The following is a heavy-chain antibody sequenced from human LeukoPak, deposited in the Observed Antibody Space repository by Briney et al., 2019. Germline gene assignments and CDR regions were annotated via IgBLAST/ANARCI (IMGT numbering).Heavy chain of an antibody. J-gene: IGHJ4*02. Sequence: ASVKVSCKASGGTFSGYAISWVRQAPGQGLEWMGGIIPIFGTANYAQKFQGSVTITTDESTSTAYMELSSLRSEDTAVYYCARGAVFLEWLPHFDYWGQGTLVTVSS. CDR2: IIPIFGTA. D-gene: IGHD3-3*01. CDR1: GGTFSGYA. CDR3: ARGAVFLEWLPHFDY. V-gene: IGHV1-69*05.